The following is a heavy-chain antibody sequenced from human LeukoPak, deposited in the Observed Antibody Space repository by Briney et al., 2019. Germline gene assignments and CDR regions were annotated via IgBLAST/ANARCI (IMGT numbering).Heavy chain of an antibody. Sequence: GSLRLSCAASGFTFSSYAMSWVRQAPGNGLEWVSAISGSGGSTYYADSVKGRFTISRDNSKNTLYLQMNSLRAEDTGVYYCAIPPYSSGWYYFDYWGQGTLVTVSS. J-gene: IGHJ4*02. CDR3: AIPPYSSGWYYFDY. D-gene: IGHD6-19*01. CDR2: ISGSGGST. CDR1: GFTFSSYA. V-gene: IGHV3-23*01.